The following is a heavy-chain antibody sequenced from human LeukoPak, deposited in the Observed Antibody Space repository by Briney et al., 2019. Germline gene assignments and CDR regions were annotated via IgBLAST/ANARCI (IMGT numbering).Heavy chain of an antibody. CDR2: IIPIFGTA. CDR1: GGTFSSYA. V-gene: IGHV1-69*05. Sequence: SVKVSCKASGGTFSSYAISWVRQAPGQGLEWMGGIIPIFGTANYAQKFQGRVTTTTDESTSTAYMELSSLRSEDTAVYYCARGRITMIVPGAFDIWGQGTMVTVSS. CDR3: ARGRITMIVPGAFDI. D-gene: IGHD3-22*01. J-gene: IGHJ3*02.